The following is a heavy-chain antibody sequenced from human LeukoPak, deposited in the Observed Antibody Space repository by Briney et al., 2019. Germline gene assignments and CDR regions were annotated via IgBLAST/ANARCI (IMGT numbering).Heavy chain of an antibody. CDR2: IYSGGST. CDR3: SHDFWSGYYLS. Sequence: GGSLSLSCAASGFTASSNYMSWVRQAPGKGLEWVSVIYSGGSTYYADSVKGRFTISRDNSKNTLYLQMNSLRAEDTAVYYCSHDFWSGYYLSWGQGTLVTVSS. D-gene: IGHD3-3*01. CDR1: GFTASSNY. V-gene: IGHV3-66*01. J-gene: IGHJ5*02.